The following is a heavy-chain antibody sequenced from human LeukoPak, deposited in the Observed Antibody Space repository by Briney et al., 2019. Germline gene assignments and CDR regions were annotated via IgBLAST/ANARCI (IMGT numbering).Heavy chain of an antibody. CDR2: IYSGGST. J-gene: IGHJ4*02. V-gene: IGHV3-66*02. CDR1: GFTVSSNY. CDR3: ARDGLDYDYVWGSYLPYYFDY. D-gene: IGHD3-16*02. Sequence: PGGSLRLSCAASGFTVSSNYMSWVRQAPGKGLEWVSVIYSGGSTYYADSVKGRFTISRDSSKNTLYLQMNSLRAEDTAVYYCARDGLDYDYVWGSYLPYYFDYWSQGTLVTVSS.